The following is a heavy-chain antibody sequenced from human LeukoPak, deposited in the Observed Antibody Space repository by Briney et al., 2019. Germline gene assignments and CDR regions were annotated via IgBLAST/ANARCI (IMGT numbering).Heavy chain of an antibody. D-gene: IGHD4-17*01. V-gene: IGHV3-30*18. J-gene: IGHJ2*01. CDR2: ISYDGSNK. Sequence: GGSLRLSCAASGFAFSSYGMHWVRQAPGKGLEWVAVISYDGSNKYYADSVKGRFTISRDNSKTTLYLQMNSLRAEDTAVYYCAKDRDYGDYVYFDLWGRGTLVTVSS. CDR3: AKDRDYGDYVYFDL. CDR1: GFAFSSYG.